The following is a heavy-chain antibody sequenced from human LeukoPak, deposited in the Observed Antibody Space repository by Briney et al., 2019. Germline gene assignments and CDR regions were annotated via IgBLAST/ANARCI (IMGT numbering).Heavy chain of an antibody. Sequence: ASVKVSCKASGYTFTGYCMHWVRQAPGQGLEWMGWINPNSGATNYAQKFQGRVTMTRDTSISTAYMELSRLRSDDTAVYYCARDPSGWELPTDYWGQGTLVTVSS. D-gene: IGHD1-26*01. CDR1: GYTFTGYC. CDR2: INPNSGAT. CDR3: ARDPSGWELPTDY. V-gene: IGHV1-2*02. J-gene: IGHJ4*02.